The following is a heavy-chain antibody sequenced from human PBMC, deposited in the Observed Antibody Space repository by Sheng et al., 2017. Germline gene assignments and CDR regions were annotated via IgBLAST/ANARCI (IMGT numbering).Heavy chain of an antibody. CDR3: ARDHGDTEGF. J-gene: IGHJ4*02. V-gene: IGHV3-30*03. CDR1: GFSFGAHY. D-gene: IGHD3-10*01. Sequence: VQLVESGGGLVQPGGSLRLSCAASGFSFGAHYMDWVRQAPGKGLEWVAIISHDAINKYYGDSVKGRFTISRDDSKNTLYLQMNSLRPEDTALYFCARDHGDTEGFWGQGTLVTVS. CDR2: ISHDAINK.